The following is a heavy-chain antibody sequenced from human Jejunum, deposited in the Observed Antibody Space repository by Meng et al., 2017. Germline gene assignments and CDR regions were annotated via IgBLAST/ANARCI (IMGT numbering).Heavy chain of an antibody. CDR2: IKKDGSEQ. J-gene: IGHJ3*02. CDR3: AQYSGYPIDAFDI. V-gene: IGHV3-7*01. D-gene: IGHD5-12*01. Sequence: GGSLRLSCAASGFTLSSYWMRWVRPAPGKGLEWVANIKKDGSEQNYVDSVKGRFIISRDNAKNSLYLQMNSLRAEDTALYYCAQYSGYPIDAFDIWGQGTMVTVSS. CDR1: GFTLSSYW.